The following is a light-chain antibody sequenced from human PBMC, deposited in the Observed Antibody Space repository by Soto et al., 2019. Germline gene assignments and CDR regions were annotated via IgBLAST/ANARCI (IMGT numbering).Light chain of an antibody. V-gene: IGKV3-20*01. CDR1: QSVSSSY. J-gene: IGKJ3*01. CDR3: QQYGSSLFT. CDR2: GAS. Sequence: EIVLTQSPGTLSLSPEERATLSCRASQSVSSSYLAWDQQKPGQAPRLLIYGASSRATGIPDRFSGSGSGTDFTLTISRLEPEDFAVYYCQQYGSSLFTFGPGTKVDIK.